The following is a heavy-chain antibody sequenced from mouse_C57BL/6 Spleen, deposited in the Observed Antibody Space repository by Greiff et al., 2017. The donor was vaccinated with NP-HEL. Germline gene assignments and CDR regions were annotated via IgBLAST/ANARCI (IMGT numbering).Heavy chain of an antibody. J-gene: IGHJ3*01. Sequence: EVMLVESGGGLVKPGGSLKLSCAASGFTFSSYAMSWVRQTPEKRLEWVATISDGGSYTYYPDNVKGRFTISRDNAKNNLYLQMSHLKSEDTAMYYCARGDWDELAYWGQGTLVTVSA. CDR3: ARGDWDELAY. CDR2: ISDGGSYT. D-gene: IGHD4-1*01. V-gene: IGHV5-4*03. CDR1: GFTFSSYA.